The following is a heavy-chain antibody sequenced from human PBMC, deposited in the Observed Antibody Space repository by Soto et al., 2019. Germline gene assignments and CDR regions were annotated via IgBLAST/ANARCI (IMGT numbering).Heavy chain of an antibody. CDR2: INPNGGGT. D-gene: IGHD2-15*01. Sequence: ASVKVSCKASGYTFTGHYMHWVRQAPGQGLEWMGWINPNGGGTNYAQKFQGWVTMTRDTSISTAYMELSRLRSDDTAVYYCARGPIVVVVAATGYFDYWGQGTLVTVSS. V-gene: IGHV1-2*04. J-gene: IGHJ4*02. CDR1: GYTFTGHY. CDR3: ARGPIVVVVAATGYFDY.